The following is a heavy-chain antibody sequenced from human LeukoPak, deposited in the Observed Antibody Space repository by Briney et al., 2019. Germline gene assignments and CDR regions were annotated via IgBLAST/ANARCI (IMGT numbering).Heavy chain of an antibody. Sequence: PSETLSLTCTVSGASISGYYWSWIRQPAGKGLEWIGRIYTSGNTNYNPSLKSRLTMSVDTSKNQFSLKLSSVTAADTAVYYCARQSDSSGYYYLGAFDFWGQGTMVTVSS. J-gene: IGHJ3*01. CDR1: GASISGYY. CDR3: ARQSDSSGYYYLGAFDF. D-gene: IGHD3-22*01. CDR2: IYTSGNT. V-gene: IGHV4-4*07.